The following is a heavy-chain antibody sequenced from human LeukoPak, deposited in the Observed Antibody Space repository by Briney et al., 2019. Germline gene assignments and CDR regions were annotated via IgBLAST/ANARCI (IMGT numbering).Heavy chain of an antibody. Sequence: GGSLRLSCAASGFTFSSYSMNWVRQAPGKGLEWVSSISSSSSYIYYADSVKGRFTISRDNAKNSLYPQMNSLRAEDTAVYYCASGPSSIVASLYWGQGTLVTVSS. D-gene: IGHD5-12*01. V-gene: IGHV3-21*01. CDR1: GFTFSSYS. CDR3: ASGPSSIVASLY. CDR2: ISSSSSYI. J-gene: IGHJ4*02.